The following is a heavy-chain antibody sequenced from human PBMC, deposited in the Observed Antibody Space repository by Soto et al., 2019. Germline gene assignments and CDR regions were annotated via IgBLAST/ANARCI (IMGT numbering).Heavy chain of an antibody. Sequence: PSETLSLTCTVSGGSISYYYWSWIRQPPGKGLEWIGYIYYSGSTNCNPSLKSRVTISVDTSKNQFSLKLSSVTAAGTAVYYCARGNDFGDYYFDYWGQGTLVTVSS. D-gene: IGHD4-17*01. CDR2: IYYSGST. J-gene: IGHJ4*02. CDR3: ARGNDFGDYYFDY. CDR1: GGSISYYY. V-gene: IGHV4-59*01.